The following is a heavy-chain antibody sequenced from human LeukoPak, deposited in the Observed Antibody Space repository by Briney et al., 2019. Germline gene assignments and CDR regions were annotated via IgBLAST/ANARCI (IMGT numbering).Heavy chain of an antibody. D-gene: IGHD6-19*01. CDR3: ARDDSGPDY. V-gene: IGHV3-7*01. Sequence: GGSLGLSCAASGFTFSSYWMSWVRQAPGKGLEWVANMNQDGSEKYYVDSVKGRFTISRDNAENSLHLQMNSLRAEDTAVYYCARDDSGPDYWGQGTLVTVSS. J-gene: IGHJ4*02. CDR2: MNQDGSEK. CDR1: GFTFSSYW.